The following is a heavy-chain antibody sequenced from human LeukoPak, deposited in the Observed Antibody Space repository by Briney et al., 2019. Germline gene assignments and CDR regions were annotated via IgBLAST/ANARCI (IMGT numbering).Heavy chain of an antibody. CDR2: INPNSGGT. D-gene: IGHD6-19*01. J-gene: IGHJ4*02. V-gene: IGHV1-2*04. Sequence: ASVKVSCKASGYTFTGYYMHWVRQAPGQGLEWMGWINPNSGGTNYAQKFQGWVSMTRDTSISTAYMELSRLRSDDTAVYYCARAAGHSSGPDDYWGQGTLVTVSS. CDR3: ARAAGHSSGPDDY. CDR1: GYTFTGYY.